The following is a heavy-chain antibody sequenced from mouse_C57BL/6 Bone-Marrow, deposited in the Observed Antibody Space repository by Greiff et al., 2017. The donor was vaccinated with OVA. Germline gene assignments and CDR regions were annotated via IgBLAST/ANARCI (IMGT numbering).Heavy chain of an antibody. CDR3: AREGITTVNAMDY. CDR1: GYSITSGYY. CDR2: ISYDGSN. Sequence: VQLQQSGPGLVKPSQSLSLTCSVTGYSITSGYYWNWIRQFPGNKLEWMGYISYDGSNNYNPSLKNRISITRDTSKNQFFLKLNSVTTEDTATYYCAREGITTVNAMDYWGQGTSVTVSS. J-gene: IGHJ4*01. D-gene: IGHD1-1*01. V-gene: IGHV3-6*01.